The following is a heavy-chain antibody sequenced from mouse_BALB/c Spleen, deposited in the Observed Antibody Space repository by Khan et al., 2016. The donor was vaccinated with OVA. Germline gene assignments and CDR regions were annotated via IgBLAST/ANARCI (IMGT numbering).Heavy chain of an antibody. J-gene: IGHJ3*01. CDR1: GFSLTNYG. Sequence: QMQLEESGPGLVQPSQSLSITCTISGFSLTNYGVHWVRQSPGKGLEWLGLIWSGGSTDYNAAFISRLSISKDNSKSQVFFKMNSLQTNDTAIYYCARNYDYDEGFAYWGQGTLVTVSA. D-gene: IGHD2-4*01. CDR3: ARNYDYDEGFAY. CDR2: IWSGGST. V-gene: IGHV2-2*02.